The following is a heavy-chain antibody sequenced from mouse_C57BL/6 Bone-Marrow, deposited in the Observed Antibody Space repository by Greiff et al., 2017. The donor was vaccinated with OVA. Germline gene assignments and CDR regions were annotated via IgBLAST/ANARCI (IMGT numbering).Heavy chain of an antibody. Sequence: QVQLQQPGAELVRPGTSVKLSCKASGYTFTSYWMHWVKQRPGQGLEWIGVIDPSDSYTNYNQTFKGKATLTVDTSSSTAYMQLSSLTSEDSAVYDSARCRIYYDYDGLDYWGQGTTLTVSS. D-gene: IGHD2-4*01. CDR2: IDPSDSYT. CDR3: ARCRIYYDYDGLDY. J-gene: IGHJ2*01. CDR1: GYTFTSYW. V-gene: IGHV1-59*01.